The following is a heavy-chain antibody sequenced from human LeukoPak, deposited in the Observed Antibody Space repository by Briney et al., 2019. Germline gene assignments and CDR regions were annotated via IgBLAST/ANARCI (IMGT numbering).Heavy chain of an antibody. J-gene: IGHJ6*02. CDR2: MDPNSGNT. Sequence: ASVKVSCKASGYTFTSYDINWVRQATGQGLEWMGWMDPNSGNTGYAQKFQGRVTMTRNTSISTAYMELSSLRSEDTAVYYCARGLEGFLASGDYYYYGMDVWGQGTTVTVSS. D-gene: IGHD3-3*01. V-gene: IGHV1-8*01. CDR1: GYTFTSYD. CDR3: ARGLEGFLASGDYYYYGMDV.